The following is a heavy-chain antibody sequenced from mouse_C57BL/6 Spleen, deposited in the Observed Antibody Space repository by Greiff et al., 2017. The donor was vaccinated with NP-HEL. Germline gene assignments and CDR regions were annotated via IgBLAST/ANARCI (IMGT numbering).Heavy chain of an antibody. D-gene: IGHD2-4*01. J-gene: IGHJ3*01. CDR3: TSYYDYDGFAY. V-gene: IGHV6-6*01. CDR2: IRNKANNHAT. Sequence: EVMLVESGGGLVQPGGSMKLSCAASGFTFSDAWMDWVRQSPEKGLEWVAEIRNKANNHATYYAESVKGRFTISRDDSKSSVYLQMNSLSSEDTGIYYCTSYYDYDGFAYWGQGTLVTVSA. CDR1: GFTFSDAW.